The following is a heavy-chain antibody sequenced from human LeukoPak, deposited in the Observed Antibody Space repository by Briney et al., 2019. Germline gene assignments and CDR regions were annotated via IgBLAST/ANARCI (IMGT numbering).Heavy chain of an antibody. CDR1: GFTFGDYA. J-gene: IGHJ4*02. CDR3: ANGNYFDS. CDR2: INQDGTEK. Sequence: GGSLRLSCTASGFTFGDYAMSWVRQAPGKGLEWVANINQDGTEKYYVDSVKGRFTISRDNAKKSLYLQMNSLRAEDTAVYFCANGNYFDSWGQGTLVAVSS. D-gene: IGHD2-15*01. V-gene: IGHV3-7*01.